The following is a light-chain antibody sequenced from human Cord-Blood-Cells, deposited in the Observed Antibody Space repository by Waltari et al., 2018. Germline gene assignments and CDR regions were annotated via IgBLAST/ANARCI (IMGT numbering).Light chain of an antibody. CDR1: SSDVGSYNL. J-gene: IGLJ2*01. CDR2: EGS. Sequence: SALTQPASVSGSPGQSITLSCNGTSSDVGSYNLVSWYQQHPGKAPKLMIYEGSKRPSGVSNRFSGSKAGNTASLTISGLQADDEADYYCCSYAGSSTVVVGGGTKLTV. CDR3: CSYAGSSTVV. V-gene: IGLV2-23*01.